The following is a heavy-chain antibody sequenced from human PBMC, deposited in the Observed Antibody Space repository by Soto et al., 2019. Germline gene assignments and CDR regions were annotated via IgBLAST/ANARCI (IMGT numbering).Heavy chain of an antibody. CDR1: GYNFATHW. Sequence: GESLKISCQGSGYNFATHWIGWVRHKAGRGLEWMGIIFPGDAETRYSPSFQGHITISADKSISIAYLRWSSLKASDTGMYYCATPGGFGMDVWGQGTTVTVSS. J-gene: IGHJ6*02. V-gene: IGHV5-51*01. CDR3: ATPGGFGMDV. D-gene: IGHD5-12*01. CDR2: IFPGDAET.